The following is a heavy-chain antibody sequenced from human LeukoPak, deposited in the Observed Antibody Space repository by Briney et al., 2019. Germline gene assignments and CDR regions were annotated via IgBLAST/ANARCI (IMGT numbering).Heavy chain of an antibody. V-gene: IGHV1-46*01. CDR3: ARDISRSGWHDY. CDR2: INPSGGST. J-gene: IGHJ4*02. D-gene: IGHD6-19*01. CDR1: GYTFTIYY. Sequence: ASVNVSYRASGYTFTIYYLHWVRQAPGQGLEWMGIINPSGGSTSYAQKFQGRVTMTRDTSTSTVYMELSSLRSEDTAVYYCARDISRSGWHDYWGQGTLVTVSS.